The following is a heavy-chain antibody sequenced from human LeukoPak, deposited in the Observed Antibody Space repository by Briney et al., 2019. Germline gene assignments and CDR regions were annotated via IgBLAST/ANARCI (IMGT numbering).Heavy chain of an antibody. Sequence: SETLSLTCTVSGYSISSGYYWGWIRQPPGKGLEWIGSIYNSGSTNYNPSLKSRVTISVDTSKNQFSLKLSSVTAADTAVYYCARGSRRRYKIAAPNHFDLWGRGTLVTVS. J-gene: IGHJ2*01. CDR3: ARGSRRRYKIAAPNHFDL. CDR2: IYNSGST. CDR1: GYSISSGYY. D-gene: IGHD6-6*01. V-gene: IGHV4-38-2*02.